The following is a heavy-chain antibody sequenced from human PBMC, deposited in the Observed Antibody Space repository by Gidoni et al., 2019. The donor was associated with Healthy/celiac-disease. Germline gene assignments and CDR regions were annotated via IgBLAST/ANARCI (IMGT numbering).Heavy chain of an antibody. Sequence: QLQLQVSGSGLVKPSETLSPICKASGGSISSSRYYWGWLRQPPGKGLEWIGSIYYSGSTYYNPSLKSRVTISVDTSKNQFSLKLSSVTAADTAVYYCARRISSSWYYFDYWGQGTLVTVSS. CDR3: ARRISSSWYYFDY. V-gene: IGHV4-39*01. CDR1: GGSISSSRYY. J-gene: IGHJ4*02. CDR2: IYYSGST. D-gene: IGHD6-13*01.